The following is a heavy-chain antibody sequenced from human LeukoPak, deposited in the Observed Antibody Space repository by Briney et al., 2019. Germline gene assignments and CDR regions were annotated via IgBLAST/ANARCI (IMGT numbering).Heavy chain of an antibody. CDR2: INHSGST. CDR1: GGSFSGYY. CDR3: ARGSWNDFRFYAFDI. V-gene: IGHV4-34*01. D-gene: IGHD1-1*01. Sequence: SETLSLTCAVYGGSFSGYYWSWIRQPPGKGLEWIGEINHSGSTNYNPSLKSRVTISVDTSKNQFSLKLSSVTAADTAVYYCARGSWNDFRFYAFDIWGQGTMVTVSS. J-gene: IGHJ3*02.